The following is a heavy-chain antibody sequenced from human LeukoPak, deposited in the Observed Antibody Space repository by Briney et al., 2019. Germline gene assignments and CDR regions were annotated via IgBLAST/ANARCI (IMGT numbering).Heavy chain of an antibody. Sequence: GASVKVSCKASGYTFTGYYMHWVRQAPGQGLEWMGWINPNSGGTNYAQKFQGRVTMTRDTSISTAYMELSRLRSDDTAVYYCARDSGDIVVEPAAIDYMDVWGKGTTITVSS. CDR2: INPNSGGT. CDR3: ARDSGDIVVEPAAIDYMDV. CDR1: GYTFTGYY. V-gene: IGHV1-2*02. J-gene: IGHJ6*03. D-gene: IGHD2-2*01.